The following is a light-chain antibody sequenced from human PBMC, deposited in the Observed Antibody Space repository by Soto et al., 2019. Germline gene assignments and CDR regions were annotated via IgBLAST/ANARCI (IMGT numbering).Light chain of an antibody. CDR2: DAS. CDR1: QSVSSNY. Sequence: EIVWTQSQGTLSWSPGERATLSCRASQSVSSNYLAGYQQKPGQPPRLLISDASSRATGIPDRFSGSGSGTDFTLTISGLEPEDFAVYYCQHYGRSPPSWTFGQGTKVEIK. CDR3: QHYGRSPPSWT. V-gene: IGKV3-20*01. J-gene: IGKJ1*01.